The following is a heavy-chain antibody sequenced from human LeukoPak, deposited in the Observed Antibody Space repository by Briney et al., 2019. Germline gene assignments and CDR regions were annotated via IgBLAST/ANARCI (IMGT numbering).Heavy chain of an antibody. D-gene: IGHD2-2*01. J-gene: IGHJ4*02. Sequence: GRSLRLSCTASKFNLSSYAIHWVRQAPGKGLEWVAVISDDGGNKYYADSVKGRFTISRDNSKNTLSLPMNSLRAEDTALYYCAKRGSCTSISCLSTTLDSWGQGALVTVSS. V-gene: IGHV3-30-3*02. CDR3: AKRGSCTSISCLSTTLDS. CDR1: KFNLSSYA. CDR2: ISDDGGNK.